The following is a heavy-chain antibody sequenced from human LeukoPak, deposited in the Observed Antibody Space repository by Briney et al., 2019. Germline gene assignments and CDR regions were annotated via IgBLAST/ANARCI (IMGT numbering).Heavy chain of an antibody. V-gene: IGHV3-21*01. Sequence: PGGSLRLSCAASEFTFSSYWMNWVRQAPGKGLEWVSSISSSSSYIYYADSVKGRFTISRDNAKNSLYLQMNSLRAEDTAVYYCARGRGYSYGFDYWGQGTLVTVSS. J-gene: IGHJ4*02. CDR1: EFTFSSYW. CDR3: ARGRGYSYGFDY. D-gene: IGHD5-18*01. CDR2: ISSSSSYI.